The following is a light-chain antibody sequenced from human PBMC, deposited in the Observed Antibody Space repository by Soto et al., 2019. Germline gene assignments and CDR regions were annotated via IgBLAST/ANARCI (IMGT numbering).Light chain of an antibody. CDR1: SSDVGGYNY. CDR2: EVS. J-gene: IGLJ1*01. V-gene: IGLV2-8*01. Sequence: QSALDQPPSASGSPGQSVTISCTGTSSDVGGYNYVSWYQQYPGKAPKLMIYEVSKRPSGVPDRFSGSKSGNTASLTVSGLQAEDEADYYCSSYAGGNNPFVFGTGTKVTVL. CDR3: SSYAGGNNPFV.